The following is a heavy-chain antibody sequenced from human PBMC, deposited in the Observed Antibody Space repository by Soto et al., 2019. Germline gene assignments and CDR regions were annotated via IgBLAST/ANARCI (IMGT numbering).Heavy chain of an antibody. Sequence: QVQLQESGPGLVKPSETLSLTCTVSGGSISGYYWSWIRQPPGKGLEWIGYMWHSGSTNYNPSLKSRVTISVDTSKNQFSLKLSSMTAEDTAVYSCASYGSGSYSFVYWGQGTLVTVSS. CDR2: MWHSGST. D-gene: IGHD3-10*01. CDR1: GGSISGYY. CDR3: ASYGSGSYSFVY. V-gene: IGHV4-59*08. J-gene: IGHJ4*02.